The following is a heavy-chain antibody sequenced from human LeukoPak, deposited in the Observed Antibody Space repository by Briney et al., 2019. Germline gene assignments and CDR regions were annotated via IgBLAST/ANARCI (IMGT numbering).Heavy chain of an antibody. CDR3: ATQPYYDFSPFDY. CDR1: GFTFSDYY. V-gene: IGHV3-11*01. J-gene: IGHJ4*02. CDR2: ISSSGSTI. Sequence: PGGSLRLSCAASGFTFSDYYMSWIRQAPGKRLEWVSYISSSGSTIYYADSVKGRFTISRDNAKNSLYLQMNSLRAEDTAVYYCATQPYYDFSPFDYWGQGTLVTVSS. D-gene: IGHD3-3*01.